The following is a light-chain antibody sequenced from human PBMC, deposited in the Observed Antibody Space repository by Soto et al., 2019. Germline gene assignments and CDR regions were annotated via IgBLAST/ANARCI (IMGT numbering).Light chain of an antibody. CDR2: EDN. J-gene: IGLJ2*01. CDR3: QSHDSANYVV. Sequence: NFMLTQPHSVSESPGKTVTISCTRSSGSIVSNYVQWYQQRPGRAPTTMIYEDNQRPSGVPDRFSGSIDTSSNSASLTISGLKTGDEADYYCQSHDSANYVVLGGGTKLTVL. CDR1: SGSIVSNY. V-gene: IGLV6-57*04.